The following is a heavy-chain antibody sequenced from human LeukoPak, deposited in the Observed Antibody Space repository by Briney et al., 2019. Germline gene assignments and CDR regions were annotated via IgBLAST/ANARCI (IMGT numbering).Heavy chain of an antibody. CDR1: GYTFTSYG. J-gene: IGHJ4*02. CDR2: ISAYNGNT. CDR3: ARGITGGGSYTQNDY. D-gene: IGHD2-15*01. V-gene: IGHV1-18*01. Sequence: ASVKVSCKASGYTFTSYGISWVRQAPGQGLEWMGWISAYNGNTNYAQNLQGRVTMTTDTSTSTAYMELRSLRSDDTAVYYCARGITGGGSYTQNDYWGQRTLVTVSS.